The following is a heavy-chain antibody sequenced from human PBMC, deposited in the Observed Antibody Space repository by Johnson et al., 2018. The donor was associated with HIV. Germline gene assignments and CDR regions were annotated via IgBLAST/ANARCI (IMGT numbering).Heavy chain of an antibody. J-gene: IGHJ3*02. CDR3: AKDGPFVGNYLIGHDAFDI. CDR2: LSGSGDST. Sequence: VQLVESGGGLVQPGGSLRLSCAASGFTFNNYAMSWVRQAPGKGLEWVSALSGSGDSTYYADSVKGRFTISRDNSKNTLYLQMNSLRADDTAVYYCAKDGPFVGNYLIGHDAFDIWGQGTVVTVSS. D-gene: IGHD4-11*01. CDR1: GFTFNNYA. V-gene: IGHV3-23*04.